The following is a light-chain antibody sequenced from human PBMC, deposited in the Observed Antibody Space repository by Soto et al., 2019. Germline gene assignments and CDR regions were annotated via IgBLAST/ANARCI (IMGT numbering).Light chain of an antibody. V-gene: IGKV3-20*01. J-gene: IGKJ2*01. CDR2: AAS. Sequence: EVVLTQSPGTLSLSPGERATLSCRASESVISSYLAWYQHHPGQAPRLLVYAASSRATGIPDRFSGSGSGTDFTLTITRLVPEDSAVYYCQQYGNPPQTFGQGTILEIK. CDR1: ESVISSY. CDR3: QQYGNPPQT.